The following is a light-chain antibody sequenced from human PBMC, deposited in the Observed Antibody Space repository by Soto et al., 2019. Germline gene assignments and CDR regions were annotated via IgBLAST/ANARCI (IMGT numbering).Light chain of an antibody. V-gene: IGLV2-14*01. J-gene: IGLJ1*01. CDR2: EVS. CDR3: SSYTSSSTYV. Sequence: ALTQPASVSGSPGQSITISFTGTSSDVGGYNYVSWYQQHPGKAPKLMIYEVSNRPSGVSNRFSGSKSGNTASLTISGLQAEDEADYYCSSYTSSSTYVFGTGTKVTVL. CDR1: SSDVGGYNY.